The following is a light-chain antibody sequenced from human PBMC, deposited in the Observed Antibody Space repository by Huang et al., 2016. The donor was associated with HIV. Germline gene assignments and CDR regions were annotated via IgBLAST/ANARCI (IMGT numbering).Light chain of an antibody. V-gene: IGKV1-NL1*01. J-gene: IGKJ1*01. CDR3: QQYQRTPPT. Sequence: DIQMTQSPSSLSAFVGDGVTITCRASQGISNSLAWYQQRPGKAPKLLLFSASRIERGVPPRFSGSVSGTDFTLTISSLQPDDFATYYCQQYQRTPPTFGPGTRVEV. CDR2: SAS. CDR1: QGISNS.